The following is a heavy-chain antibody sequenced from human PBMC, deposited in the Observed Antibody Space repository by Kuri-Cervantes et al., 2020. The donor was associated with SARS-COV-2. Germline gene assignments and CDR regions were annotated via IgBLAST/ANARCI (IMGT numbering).Heavy chain of an antibody. Sequence: GESLKISCAASGFTFSSYAMHWVRQAPGKGLEWVAVVSYDGSKKCYADSVKGRFTISRDNSKNTLYLQMNSLRAEDTAVYYCAREVRTVGYYYYMDVWGKGTTVTVSS. CDR3: AREVRTVGYYYYMDV. CDR1: GFTFSSYA. D-gene: IGHD4-23*01. CDR2: VSYDGSKK. V-gene: IGHV3-30-3*01. J-gene: IGHJ6*03.